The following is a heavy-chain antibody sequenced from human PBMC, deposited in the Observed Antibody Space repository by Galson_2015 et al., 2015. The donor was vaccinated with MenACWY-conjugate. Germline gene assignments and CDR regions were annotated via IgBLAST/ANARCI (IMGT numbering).Heavy chain of an antibody. Sequence: SLRLSCATSGFTFSNTWMNWVRQAPGKGLEWVGRIKSNPDGGTTDYAAPVKGRFSVSRDDSENTLYLQMNSLKTEDTAVYYGAVLGGGSKGAWGQGTLVTVSS. D-gene: IGHD3-16*01. CDR3: AVLGGGSKGA. CDR2: IKSNPDGGTT. CDR1: GFTFSNTW. V-gene: IGHV3-15*01. J-gene: IGHJ5*02.